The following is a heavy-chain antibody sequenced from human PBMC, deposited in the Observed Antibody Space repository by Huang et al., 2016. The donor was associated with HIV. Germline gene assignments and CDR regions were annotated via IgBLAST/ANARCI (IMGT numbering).Heavy chain of an antibody. J-gene: IGHJ4*02. CDR1: GFTFSSYW. Sequence: EVQLVESGGGLVQPGGSLRLSCAASGFTFSSYWMKWVRQAPGKGLVWVSRIKSDGSSTSYAGSVEGRFTISRDNAKNTLYLQMTSLRAEDTAVYYCTRDGVMLDYWGQGTLVTVSS. D-gene: IGHD3-16*01. CDR3: TRDGVMLDY. CDR2: IKSDGSST. V-gene: IGHV3-74*01.